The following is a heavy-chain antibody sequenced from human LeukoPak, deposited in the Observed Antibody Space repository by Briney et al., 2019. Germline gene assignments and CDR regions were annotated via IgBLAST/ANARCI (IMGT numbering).Heavy chain of an antibody. D-gene: IGHD2-15*01. CDR2: IYPGESDT. J-gene: IGHJ5*01. CDR3: ARLQEGYCSGGSCYSGNWFDP. Sequence: GESLKISCKGSGYSFTSYWIGWVRQMPGKGLEWMGVIYPGESDTRYSPSFQGQVTISADKSISTAYLQWSSLKASDTAMYYCARLQEGYCSGGSCYSGNWFDPWGQGTLVTVSS. CDR1: GYSFTSYW. V-gene: IGHV5-51*01.